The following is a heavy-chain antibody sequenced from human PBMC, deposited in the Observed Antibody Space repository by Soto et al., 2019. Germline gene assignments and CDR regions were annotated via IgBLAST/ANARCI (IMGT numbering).Heavy chain of an antibody. CDR1: NGSLSSNY. CDR3: ARSFMVPVDFFDY. J-gene: IGHJ4*02. CDR2: IYYSGST. D-gene: IGHD3-10*01. V-gene: IGHV4-59*01. Sequence: KAXETLSLTCPVSNGSLSSNYWSWIRQSPGKGLEWIGNIYYSGSTNYNPSLKSRVTMSVDTSKNQFTLKLSSVTAADTGVYFCARSFMVPVDFFDYWGQGTLVTVYS.